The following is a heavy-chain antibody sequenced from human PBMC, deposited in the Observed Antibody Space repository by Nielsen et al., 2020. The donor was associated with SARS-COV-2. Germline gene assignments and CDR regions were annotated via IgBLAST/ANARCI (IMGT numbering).Heavy chain of an antibody. D-gene: IGHD5-24*01. V-gene: IGHV4-39*01. CDR2: IYYSGST. CDR3: ARGRRWLRLAFDI. Sequence: SETLSLTCTVSGGSISSSSYYWGWIRQPPGKGLEWIGSIYYSGSTYYNPSLKSRVTISVDTSKNQFSLKLSSVTAADTAVYYCARGRRWLRLAFDIWGQGTMVTVSS. CDR1: GGSISSSSYY. J-gene: IGHJ3*02.